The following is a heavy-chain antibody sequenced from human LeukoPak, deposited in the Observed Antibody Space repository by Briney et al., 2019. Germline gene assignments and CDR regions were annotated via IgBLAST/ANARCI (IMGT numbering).Heavy chain of an antibody. CDR3: ARDLARYDSGSSAFDI. V-gene: IGHV3-74*01. CDR2: ICTDETTI. D-gene: IGHD3-22*01. J-gene: IGHJ3*02. CDR1: GFTFTIYC. Sequence: AGGSLRLSCAASGFTFTIYCMHWVRQPPGKGLVWVSQICTDETTIRYADSVKGRFTISRDNSKNTLYLQMNSLRAEDTAVYYCARDLARYDSGSSAFDIWGQGTMVTVSS.